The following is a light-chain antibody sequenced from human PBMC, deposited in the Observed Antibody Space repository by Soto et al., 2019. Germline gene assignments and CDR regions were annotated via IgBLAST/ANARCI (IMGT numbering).Light chain of an antibody. J-gene: IGKJ5*01. Sequence: EIVLTHSPGTLSLSPGERATISCRASQIVSSSYLAWYQQKPGQAPRLLIYDASNRATGIPARFSGSGSGTDFTLTISSLEPEDFAVYYCQQRSNWPITFGRGTRLEIK. CDR3: QQRSNWPIT. CDR2: DAS. CDR1: QIVSSSY. V-gene: IGKV3-11*01.